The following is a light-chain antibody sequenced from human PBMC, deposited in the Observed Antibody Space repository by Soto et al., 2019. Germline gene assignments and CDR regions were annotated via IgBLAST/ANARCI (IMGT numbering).Light chain of an antibody. Sequence: QSVLTQPVSVSGSPGQSITISCTGTSSDVGGYNYVSWYQQHPGKAPKLMIYDVSNRPSGVSNRFSGSKSGNTASLTISGLQAEDEADYYCSSYTSSSTSFGTGTKVT. CDR1: SSDVGGYNY. CDR3: SSYTSSSTS. V-gene: IGLV2-14*01. J-gene: IGLJ1*01. CDR2: DVS.